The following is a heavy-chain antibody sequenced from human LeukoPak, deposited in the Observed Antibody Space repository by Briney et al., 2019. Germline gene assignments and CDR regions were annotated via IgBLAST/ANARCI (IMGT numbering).Heavy chain of an antibody. CDR2: IYYSGGT. Sequence: SETLSLTCTVSGGSISSGGYYWSWIRQHPGKGLEWIGYIYYSGGTYYNPSLKSRVTISVDTSKNQFSLKLSSVPAADTAVYYCARVPYYDFWSGYYSGYYGMDVWGQGTTVTVSS. V-gene: IGHV4-31*03. CDR3: ARVPYYDFWSGYYSGYYGMDV. CDR1: GGSISSGGYY. J-gene: IGHJ6*02. D-gene: IGHD3-3*01.